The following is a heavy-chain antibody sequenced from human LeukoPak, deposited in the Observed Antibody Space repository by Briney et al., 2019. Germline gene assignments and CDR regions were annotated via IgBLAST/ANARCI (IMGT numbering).Heavy chain of an antibody. CDR1: GYTFTSYD. V-gene: IGHV1-18*01. J-gene: IGHJ4*02. D-gene: IGHD5-12*01. CDR2: MNPNSGNT. CDR3: ARVLNSGYDWKIDY. Sequence: AASVKVSCKASGYTFTSYDINWVRQATGQGLEWMGWMNPNSGNTNYAQNPQGRVTMTTDTSTSTAYMELRSLRSDDTAMYYCARVLNSGYDWKIDYWGQGTLVTVSS.